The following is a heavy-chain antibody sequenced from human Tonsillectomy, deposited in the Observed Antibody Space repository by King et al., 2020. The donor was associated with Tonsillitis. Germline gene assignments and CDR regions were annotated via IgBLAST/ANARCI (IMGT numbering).Heavy chain of an antibody. V-gene: IGHV3-30*18. J-gene: IGHJ2*01. CDR3: EQGPIGPSWLFDL. CDR1: GFTFGSDG. Sequence: VQLVESGEGVVQPERSLRLSCAASGFTFGSDGMHWVRQATDKGLEWVAVISYDGINKYYADSVKGRITISRDNSKHTQYLQMNSVRTEDTSVYYCEQGPIGPSWLFDLWGRGTLVTVSS. D-gene: IGHD5-18*01. CDR2: ISYDGINK.